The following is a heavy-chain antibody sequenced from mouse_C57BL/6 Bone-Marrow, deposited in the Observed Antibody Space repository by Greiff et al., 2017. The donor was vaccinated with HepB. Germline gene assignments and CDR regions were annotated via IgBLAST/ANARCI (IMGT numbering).Heavy chain of an antibody. V-gene: IGHV5-17*01. Sequence: EVKLVESGGGLVKPGGSLKLSCAASGFTFSDYGMHWVRQAPEKGLEWVAYISSGSSTIYYADTVKGRFTISRDNAKNTLFLQMTSLRSEDTAMYYCARTYYGSSYVGWYFDVWGTGTTVTVSS. J-gene: IGHJ1*03. CDR3: ARTYYGSSYVGWYFDV. D-gene: IGHD1-1*01. CDR2: ISSGSSTI. CDR1: GFTFSDYG.